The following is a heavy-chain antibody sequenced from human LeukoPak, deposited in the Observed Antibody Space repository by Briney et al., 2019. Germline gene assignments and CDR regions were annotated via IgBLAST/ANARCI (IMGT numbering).Heavy chain of an antibody. J-gene: IGHJ4*02. CDR1: GFTFTTYW. CDR2: IKQDGTEK. V-gene: IGHV3-7*03. CDR3: AKGSGILTGQFDY. D-gene: IGHD3-9*01. Sequence: PGESLRLSCAASGFTFTTYWMSWVRQAPGKGLEWVANIKQDGTEKYYVDSVKGRFTISRDNAKNTLYLQMNSLRAEDTAVYYCAKGSGILTGQFDYWGQGTLVTVSS.